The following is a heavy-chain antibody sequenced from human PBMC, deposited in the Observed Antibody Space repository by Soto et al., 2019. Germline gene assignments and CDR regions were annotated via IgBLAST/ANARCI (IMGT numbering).Heavy chain of an antibody. CDR2: ISASGGTA. Sequence: GGSLRLSCAASGFMFSSYAMSWVRQAPGKGLEWVSSISASGGTANLADSVEGRCTISRDNSKSTLYLQMNSLRAEDTAVYYCAKLTYPSDSTGYYYERVSGWIDSWGQGTLVTVSS. J-gene: IGHJ5*01. D-gene: IGHD3-22*01. CDR1: GFMFSSYA. CDR3: AKLTYPSDSTGYYYERVSGWIDS. V-gene: IGHV3-23*01.